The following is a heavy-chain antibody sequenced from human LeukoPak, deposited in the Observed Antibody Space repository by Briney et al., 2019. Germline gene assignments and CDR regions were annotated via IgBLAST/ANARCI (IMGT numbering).Heavy chain of an antibody. CDR1: GFTFSSYS. CDR3: ARELNPTVQWNDVPPGLPSY. CDR2: ISSSSSTI. Sequence: PGGSLRLSCAASGFTFSSYSMNWVRQAPGKGLEWVSYISSSSSTIYYADSVKGRFTISRDNAKNTLYLQMNSLRAEDTAVYYCARELNPTVQWNDVPPGLPSYWGQGTLVTVSS. D-gene: IGHD1-1*01. V-gene: IGHV3-48*01. J-gene: IGHJ4*02.